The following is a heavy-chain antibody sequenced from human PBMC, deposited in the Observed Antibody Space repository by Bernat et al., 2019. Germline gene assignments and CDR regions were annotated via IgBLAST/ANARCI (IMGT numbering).Heavy chain of an antibody. CDR3: AREVSYGLSGMDV. J-gene: IGHJ6*02. V-gene: IGHV3-30-3*01. D-gene: IGHD5-18*01. CDR2: ISYDGTNK. Sequence: QVQLEESGGGVVEPGRSLRLSCAASGFTFSSYTMHWVRQAPGKGLEWVAVISYDGTNKYYADSVKGRFTISRDNSKNTLYLQMNSLRAEDTAVDYCAREVSYGLSGMDVWGQGTAVTVSS. CDR1: GFTFSSYT.